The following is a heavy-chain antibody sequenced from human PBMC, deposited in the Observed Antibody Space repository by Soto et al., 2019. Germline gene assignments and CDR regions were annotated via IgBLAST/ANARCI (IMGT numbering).Heavy chain of an antibody. D-gene: IGHD3-3*01. J-gene: IGHJ6*03. CDR1: GGSISSYY. V-gene: IGHV4-59*01. Sequence: SETLSLTCTVSGGSISSYYWSWIRQPPGKGLEWIGYIYYSGSTNYNPSLKSRVTISVDTSKNQFPLKLSSVTAADTAVYHCARVSYDFWSGYYAPLGSPYYYYYYMDVWGKGTTVTVSS. CDR2: IYYSGST. CDR3: ARVSYDFWSGYYAPLGSPYYYYYYMDV.